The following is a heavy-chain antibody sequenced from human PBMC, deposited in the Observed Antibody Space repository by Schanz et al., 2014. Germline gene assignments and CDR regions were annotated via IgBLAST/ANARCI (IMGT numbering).Heavy chain of an antibody. V-gene: IGHV3-33*03. Sequence: VQLLESGGGLVQPGGSLRLSCAASGFTFSSYAMHWVRQPPGKGLEWVAATRYDGNNKYYVDSVKGRFTISRDNAKNSLYLPMNSLTAEDSAVYYCARGVRIASWGQGTLVTVSS. J-gene: IGHJ4*02. CDR2: TRYDGNNK. CDR1: GFTFSSYA. D-gene: IGHD3-3*01. CDR3: ARGVRIAS.